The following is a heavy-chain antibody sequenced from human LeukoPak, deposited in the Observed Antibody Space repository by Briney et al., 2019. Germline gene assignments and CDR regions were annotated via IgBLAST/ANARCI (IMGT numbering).Heavy chain of an antibody. Sequence: PGGSLRLSCAASGFTFSSYGMHWVRQAPGKGLEWVAVISYDGSNKYYADSVKGRFTISRDNSKNTLYLQMNSLRAEDTAVYYCAKVQKVPAAPDAFDIWGQGTMVTVSS. J-gene: IGHJ3*02. CDR2: ISYDGSNK. V-gene: IGHV3-30*18. CDR3: AKVQKVPAAPDAFDI. D-gene: IGHD2-2*01. CDR1: GFTFSSYG.